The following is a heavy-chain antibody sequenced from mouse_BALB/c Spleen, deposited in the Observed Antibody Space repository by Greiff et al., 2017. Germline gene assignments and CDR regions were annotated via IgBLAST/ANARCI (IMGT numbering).Heavy chain of an antibody. CDR2: IDPANGNT. Sequence: EVQLQQSGAELVKPGASVKLSCTASGFNIKDTYMHWVKQRPEQGLEWIGRIDPANGNTKYDPKFQGKATITADTSSNTAYLQLSSLTSEDTAVYYCARYDAHLAIDYGGQGTSVTVSS. V-gene: IGHV14-3*02. D-gene: IGHD2-3*01. J-gene: IGHJ4*01. CDR3: ARYDAHLAIDY. CDR1: GFNIKDTY.